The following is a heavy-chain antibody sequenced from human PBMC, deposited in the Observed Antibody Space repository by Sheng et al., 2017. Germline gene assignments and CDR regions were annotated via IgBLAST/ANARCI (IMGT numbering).Heavy chain of an antibody. CDR3: AKDGDFWSGYSRTYHDAFDI. V-gene: IGHV3-23*04. D-gene: IGHD3-3*01. CDR1: GFTFSSYG. J-gene: IGHJ3*02. Sequence: EVQLVESGGGLVQPGGTLRLSCAASGFTFSSYGMSWVRQAPGKGLEWVSAISGSGGSTYYADSVKGRFTISRDNSKNTLYLQMNSLRAEDTAVYYCAKDGDFWSGYSRTYHDAFDIWGQGTMVTVSS. CDR2: ISGSGGST.